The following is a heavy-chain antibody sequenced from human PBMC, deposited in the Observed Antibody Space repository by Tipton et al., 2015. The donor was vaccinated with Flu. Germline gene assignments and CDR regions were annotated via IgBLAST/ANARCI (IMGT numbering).Heavy chain of an antibody. V-gene: IGHV1-8*01. J-gene: IGHJ6*02. CDR3: ASRASVFDSYYFSGMDV. Sequence: QLVQSGAEVKKPGASVKVSCKASGYTFTSYDINWVRQATGQGLEWMGWMNPNSGNTGYAQKFQGRVTMTRNTSISTAYMELSSLRSEDPAVYYRASRASVFDSYYFSGMDVWGQVTTVTVSS. CDR2: MNPNSGNT. CDR1: GYTFTSYD. D-gene: IGHD5/OR15-5a*01.